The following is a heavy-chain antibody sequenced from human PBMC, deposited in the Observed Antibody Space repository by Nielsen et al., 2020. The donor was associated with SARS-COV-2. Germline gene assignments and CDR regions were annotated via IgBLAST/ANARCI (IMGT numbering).Heavy chain of an antibody. CDR2: VTPNSENT. Sequence: ASVKVSCKASGYTFTSYAMNWVRQAPGQGLEWMGWVTPNSENTGFAQKFQGRVTMTRDTSISTYYMELTRLRSEDTAVYYCATAPDYDSWSGYYFDQWGQGTLVTVSS. J-gene: IGHJ4*02. D-gene: IGHD3-3*01. CDR3: ATAPDYDSWSGYYFDQ. V-gene: IGHV1-8*02. CDR1: GYTFTSYA.